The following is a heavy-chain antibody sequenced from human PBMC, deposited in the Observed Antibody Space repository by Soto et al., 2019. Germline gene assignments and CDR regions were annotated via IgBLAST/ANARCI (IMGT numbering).Heavy chain of an antibody. CDR2: IDPSDSYS. D-gene: IGHD6-13*01. CDR3: AREASGAAADWFDP. CDR1: GYTFTSYW. J-gene: IGHJ5*02. V-gene: IGHV5-10-1*01. Sequence: LQISCEAFGYTFTSYWITWVRQMPGKGLEWMGRIDPSDSYSNYSPSFQGHVTISADKSISTAYLQWSSLKASDTAMYYCAREASGAAADWFDPWGQGTLVTVSS.